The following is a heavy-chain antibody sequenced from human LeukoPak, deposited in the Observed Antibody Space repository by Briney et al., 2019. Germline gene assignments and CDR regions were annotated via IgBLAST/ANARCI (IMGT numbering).Heavy chain of an antibody. V-gene: IGHV1-2*02. CDR3: ARGPYYYGSGSPPTEP. D-gene: IGHD3-10*01. CDR1: GYTFTGYY. Sequence: GASVKVSCKASGYTFTGYYMHWVRQAPGQGLEWMGWINPNSGGTNYAQKFQGRVTVTRDTSISTAYMELSRLRSDDTAVYYCARGPYYYGSGSPPTEPWGQGTLVTVSS. CDR2: INPNSGGT. J-gene: IGHJ5*02.